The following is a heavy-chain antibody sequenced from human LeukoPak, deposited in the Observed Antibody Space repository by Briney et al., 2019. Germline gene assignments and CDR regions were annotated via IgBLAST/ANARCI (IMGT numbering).Heavy chain of an antibody. Sequence: PGRSLRLSCAASEFTFSSYAMNWVRQAPGKGLEWVSVIYSDGDTSYADSVKGRFTISRDISKNTLYLQMNSLRAEDTAVYYCATPSGGYWGQGTLVTVSS. CDR3: ATPSGGY. CDR1: EFTFSSYA. D-gene: IGHD6-25*01. J-gene: IGHJ4*02. CDR2: IYSDGDT. V-gene: IGHV3-66*01.